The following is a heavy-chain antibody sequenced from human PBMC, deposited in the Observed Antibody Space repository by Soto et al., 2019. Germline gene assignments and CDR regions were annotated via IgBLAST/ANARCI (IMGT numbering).Heavy chain of an antibody. CDR2: ISAYNGNT. J-gene: IGHJ6*02. CDR3: ARVGRRVGATGSYYYGMDV. Sequence: QVQLVQSGAEVKKPGASVKVSCKASGYTFTSYGISWVRQAPGQGLEWMGWISAYNGNTNYAQKLQGRFTMTTETSTSTAYMELRSLRSDDTAVYYCARVGRRVGATGSYYYGMDVWGQGTTVTVSS. CDR1: GYTFTSYG. V-gene: IGHV1-18*01. D-gene: IGHD1-26*01.